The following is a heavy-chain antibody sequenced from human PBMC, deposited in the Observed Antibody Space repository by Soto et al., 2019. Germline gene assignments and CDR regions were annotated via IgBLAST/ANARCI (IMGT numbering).Heavy chain of an antibody. V-gene: IGHV4-30-4*01. CDR2: IYYSGST. CDR3: GRQGREFDY. CDR1: GGSISSGDYY. Sequence: SETLSLTCTVSGGSISSGDYYWSWIRQPPGKGLEWIGYIYYSGSTYYNPSLKSRVTISVDTSKNQFSLKLSSVTAADTAVYYWGRQGREFDYGGRGPLATVPS. J-gene: IGHJ4*02.